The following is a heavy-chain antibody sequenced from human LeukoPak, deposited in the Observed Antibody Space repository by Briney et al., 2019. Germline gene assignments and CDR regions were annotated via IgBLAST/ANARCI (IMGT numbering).Heavy chain of an antibody. CDR2: ISSSSSYI. CDR1: GFTFSSYS. D-gene: IGHD3-22*01. CDR3: ARDTYYYDSSGYDAFDI. Sequence: GGSLRLSCAGSGFTFSSYSMNWVRQAPGKGLEWVSSISSSSSYIYYADSVKGRFTISRDNAKNSLYLQMNSLRAEDTAVYYCARDTYYYDSSGYDAFDIWGQGTMVTVSS. J-gene: IGHJ3*02. V-gene: IGHV3-21*01.